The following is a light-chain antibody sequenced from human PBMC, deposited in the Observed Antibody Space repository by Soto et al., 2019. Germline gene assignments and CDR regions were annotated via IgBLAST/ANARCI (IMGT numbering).Light chain of an antibody. CDR1: QSISSW. J-gene: IGKJ4*01. CDR3: QQYEAYPLT. V-gene: IGKV1-5*03. CDR2: KAS. Sequence: DIQLTQSPSTLSASVGDRVTITCRASQSISSWLAWYQQKPGKAPKLLVYKASSLESGVPSRFSASGSGTEFTLTISTVQPDDFATYYCQQYEAYPLTFGGGTKVEI.